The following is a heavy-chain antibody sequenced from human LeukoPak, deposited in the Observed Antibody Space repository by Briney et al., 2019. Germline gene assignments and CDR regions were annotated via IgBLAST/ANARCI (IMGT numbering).Heavy chain of an antibody. Sequence: HAGRSLRLSCAASGFTFSSYAMHWVRQAPGKGLEWVAVISYDGSNKYYADSVKGRFTISRDNSKNTLYLQMNSLRAEDTAVYYCATIYGATDPWGQGTLVTVSS. D-gene: IGHD3-10*02. CDR1: GFTFSSYA. CDR2: ISYDGSNK. V-gene: IGHV3-30-3*01. CDR3: ATIYGATDP. J-gene: IGHJ5*02.